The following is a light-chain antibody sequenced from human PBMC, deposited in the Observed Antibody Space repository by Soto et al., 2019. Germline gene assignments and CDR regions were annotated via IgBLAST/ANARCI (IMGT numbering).Light chain of an antibody. Sequence: EIVMTQSPATLSVSPGERVTLSCRASQSVSSNLAWYQQRPGQAPRLLIYGASTRATDVPARFSGSGSGTEFTLTISGLQSEDFAVYYCQHYNNWPPLMYTFGQGTKVDIK. CDR3: QHYNNWPPLMYT. V-gene: IGKV3-15*01. CDR2: GAS. J-gene: IGKJ2*01. CDR1: QSVSSN.